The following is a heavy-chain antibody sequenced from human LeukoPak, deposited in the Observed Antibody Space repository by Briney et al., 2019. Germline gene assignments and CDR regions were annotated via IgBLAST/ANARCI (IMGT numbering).Heavy chain of an antibody. J-gene: IGHJ3*02. D-gene: IGHD6-13*01. CDR3: AKLTAAAGPDAFDI. V-gene: IGHV3-21*01. Sequence: PGGSLRLSCAASGFTFSSYSMNWVRQAPGKGLEWVSSISSSSSYIYYADSVKGRFTISRDNSKNTLYLQMNSLRAEDTAVYYCAKLTAAAGPDAFDIWGQGTMVTVSS. CDR2: ISSSSSYI. CDR1: GFTFSSYS.